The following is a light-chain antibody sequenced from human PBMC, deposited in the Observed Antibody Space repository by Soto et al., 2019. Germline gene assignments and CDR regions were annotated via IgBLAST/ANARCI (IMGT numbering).Light chain of an antibody. CDR2: LGS. CDR3: MQALQPPLT. J-gene: IGKJ3*01. Sequence: DIVMTQSPLSLPVTPGEPASISCRSSQSLLHSNGYNYLDWYLQKPGQSPQLLIYLGSNRASGVPDRFSGSGSGTDFTLKISRVEAEDVGGYYCMQALQPPLTFGPGTQVDIK. V-gene: IGKV2-28*01. CDR1: QSLLHSNGYNY.